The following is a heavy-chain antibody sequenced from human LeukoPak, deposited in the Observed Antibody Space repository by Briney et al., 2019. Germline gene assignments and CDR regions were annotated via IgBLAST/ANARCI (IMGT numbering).Heavy chain of an antibody. CDR3: ATQQWLVREVVY. V-gene: IGHV4-38-2*01. J-gene: IGHJ4*02. D-gene: IGHD6-19*01. CDR2: VYHSGST. CDR1: GYSISSGYY. Sequence: SETLSLTCAVSGYSISSGYYWGWIRQPPGKGLEWIGSVYHSGSTYYNPSLKSRVTISVDTSKNQSSLKLSSVTAADTAVYYCATQQWLVREVVYWGQGTLVTVSS.